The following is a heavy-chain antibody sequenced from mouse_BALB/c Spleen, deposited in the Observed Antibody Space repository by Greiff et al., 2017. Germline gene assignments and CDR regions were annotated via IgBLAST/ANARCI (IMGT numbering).Heavy chain of an antibody. D-gene: IGHD2-10*02. Sequence: VQVVESGPGLVAPSQSLSITCTVSGFSLTSYGVHWVRQPPGKGLEWLGVIWAGGSTNYNSALMSRLSISKDNSKSQVFLKMNSLQTDDTAMYYCARDQGGYGNYVAYWGQGTLVTVSA. CDR3: ARDQGGYGNYVAY. J-gene: IGHJ3*01. CDR2: IWAGGST. CDR1: GFSLTSYG. V-gene: IGHV2-9*02.